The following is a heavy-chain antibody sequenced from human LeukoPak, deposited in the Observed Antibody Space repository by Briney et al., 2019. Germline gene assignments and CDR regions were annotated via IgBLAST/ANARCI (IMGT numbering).Heavy chain of an antibody. CDR3: ARGINMMIVAPGY. J-gene: IGHJ4*02. CDR2: INPNSGGT. CDR1: GYTFTGYY. D-gene: IGHD3-22*01. Sequence: ASVKVSCKASGYTFTGYYMDWVRQAPGQGLEWMGRINPNSGGTNYAQKFQGRVTMTRDTSISTAYMELSRLRSDDTAVYYCARGINMMIVAPGYWGQGTLVTVSS. V-gene: IGHV1-2*06.